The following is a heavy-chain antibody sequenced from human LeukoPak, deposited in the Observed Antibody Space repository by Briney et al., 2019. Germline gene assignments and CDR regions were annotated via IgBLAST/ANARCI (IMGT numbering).Heavy chain of an antibody. CDR1: GFTFNGHW. D-gene: IGHD3-22*01. CDR2: IKEDGSGK. J-gene: IGHJ3*02. CDR3: ARDCSPYDSSGYYPCEAFDI. Sequence: GGSLRLSCAASGFTFNGHWMTWVRQAPGKGLEWVANIKEDGSGKYYVDSVKGRFTISRDNAKNSLYLQMNSLRAEDTAVYYCARDCSPYDSSGYYPCEAFDIWGQGTMVTVSS. V-gene: IGHV3-7*01.